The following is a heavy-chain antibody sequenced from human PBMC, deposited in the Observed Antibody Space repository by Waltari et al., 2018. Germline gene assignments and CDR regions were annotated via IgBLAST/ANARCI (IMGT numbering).Heavy chain of an antibody. CDR3: AREGGQGGYYYFAFDI. CDR1: GGSISSGSYS. Sequence: QVQLQESGPGLVKPSQTLSLTCSVPGGSISSGSYSVSWIRTPAGKGLGWIGRIYTSGCTNYNPSLKSRVTISVDTSKNQFSLKLSSVTAADTAVYYCAREGGQGGYYYFAFDIWGQGTMVTVSS. V-gene: IGHV4-61*02. D-gene: IGHD3-22*01. J-gene: IGHJ3*02. CDR2: IYTSGCT.